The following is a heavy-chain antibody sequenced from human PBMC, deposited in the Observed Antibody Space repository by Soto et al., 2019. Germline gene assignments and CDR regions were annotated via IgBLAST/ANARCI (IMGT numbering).Heavy chain of an antibody. Sequence: SETLSLTCAVSGGSISSGGYSWSWIRQPPGKGLEWIGYIYHSGSTNYNPSLKGRVTISVDTSKNQFSLKPSSVTAADTAVYYCARGPDIAVAGTFDYWGQGTLVTVSS. V-gene: IGHV4-30-2*01. CDR3: ARGPDIAVAGTFDY. D-gene: IGHD6-19*01. J-gene: IGHJ4*02. CDR1: GGSISSGGYS. CDR2: IYHSGST.